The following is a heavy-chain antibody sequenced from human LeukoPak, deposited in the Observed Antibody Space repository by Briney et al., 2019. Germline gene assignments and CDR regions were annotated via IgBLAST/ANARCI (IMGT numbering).Heavy chain of an antibody. CDR3: ASWGKGILPAATIDY. Sequence: SETLSLTCAVSGYSISSGYYWGWIRQPPGKGLEWIGSIYHSGSTYYNPSLKSRVTISVDTSKNQFSLKLSSVTAADTAVYYCASWGKGILPAATIDYWGQGTLVTVSS. J-gene: IGHJ4*02. CDR1: GYSISSGYY. CDR2: IYHSGST. D-gene: IGHD2-2*01. V-gene: IGHV4-38-2*01.